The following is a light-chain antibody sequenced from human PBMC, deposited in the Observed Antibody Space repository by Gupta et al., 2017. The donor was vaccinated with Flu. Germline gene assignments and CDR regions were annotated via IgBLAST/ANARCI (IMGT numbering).Light chain of an antibody. Sequence: GQTARITCAGDALPKQYAYWYQLKPGQAHVMVIYKDSERPSRIPERIPGSTSGATVTLTISGVQAEDEADYYCQSADISGSYRVFGGGTKLTVL. V-gene: IGLV3-25*03. J-gene: IGLJ3*02. CDR3: QSADISGSYRV. CDR1: ALPKQY. CDR2: KDS.